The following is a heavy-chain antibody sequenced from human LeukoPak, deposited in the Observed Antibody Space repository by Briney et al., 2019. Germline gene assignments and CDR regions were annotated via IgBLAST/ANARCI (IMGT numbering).Heavy chain of an antibody. CDR3: ARGGCSSTSCYVDY. V-gene: IGHV1-2*02. CDR2: INPNSGGT. D-gene: IGHD2-2*01. Sequence: ASVKVSCKASGYTFTGYYMHWVRQAPGQGLGWMGWINPNSGGTNYAQKFQGRVTMTRDTSISTAYMELSRLRSDDTAVYYCARGGCSSTSCYVDYWGQGTLVTVSS. J-gene: IGHJ4*02. CDR1: GYTFTGYY.